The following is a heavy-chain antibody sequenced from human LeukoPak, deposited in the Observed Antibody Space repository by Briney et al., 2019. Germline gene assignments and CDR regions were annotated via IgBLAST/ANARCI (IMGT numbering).Heavy chain of an antibody. CDR3: ARDFGPWRGFDY. V-gene: IGHV4-59*01. D-gene: IGHD3-10*01. CDR1: GGSITSYY. CDR2: ISDSGST. J-gene: IGHJ4*01. Sequence: SETLSLTFTVSGGSITSYYWSWLRQPPGKGLDWIAFISDSGSTYYNPSLKSRVTISLDTSKKQFSLKLTSVTAADTAVYYCARDFGPWRGFDYWGHGTLFTVSS.